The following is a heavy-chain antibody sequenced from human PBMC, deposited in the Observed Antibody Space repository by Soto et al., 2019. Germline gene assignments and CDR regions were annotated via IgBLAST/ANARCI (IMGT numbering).Heavy chain of an antibody. CDR3: ARGAGYYDSSGYYYRAFDI. D-gene: IGHD3-22*01. J-gene: IGHJ3*02. CDR2: IIRIFGAA. CDR1: GGTFSSYA. V-gene: IGHV1-69*01. Sequence: QVQLVQSGAEAKKPGSSVKVSCKAPGGTFSSYAINWVRQAPGQGLEWMGGIIRIFGAANYTQKFQGRVTITADESTTTAYMGLSSLRSEDTAVYYCARGAGYYDSSGYYYRAFDIWGQGTMVTVSS.